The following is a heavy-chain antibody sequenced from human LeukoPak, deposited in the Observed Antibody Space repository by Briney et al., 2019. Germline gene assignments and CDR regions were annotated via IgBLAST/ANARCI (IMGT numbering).Heavy chain of an antibody. Sequence: GGSLRLSCVGSGFTFENYAMTWVRRAPGKGLEWVSAISGSGGTAYYADSVKGRFTISRDNSKNTLYLQMNSLRAEDTAVYYCAKKGYYDGSGYYMYYFDHWGQGTLVTVSS. D-gene: IGHD3-22*01. J-gene: IGHJ4*02. CDR2: ISGSGGTA. V-gene: IGHV3-23*01. CDR3: AKKGYYDGSGYYMYYFDH. CDR1: GFTFENYA.